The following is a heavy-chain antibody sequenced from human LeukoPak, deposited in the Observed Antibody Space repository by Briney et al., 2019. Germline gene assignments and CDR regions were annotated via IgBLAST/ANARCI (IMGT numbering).Heavy chain of an antibody. J-gene: IGHJ4*02. V-gene: IGHV3-48*04. Sequence: GGSLRLSCAASGFTFSSYNMNWVRQAPGKGLEWVSYISSSSNTMYYADSVKGRFTISRDNAKNSLYLQMNSLRAEDTAVYYCARGGYNDYWGQGTLVTVSS. D-gene: IGHD5-18*01. CDR1: GFTFSSYN. CDR2: ISSSSNTM. CDR3: ARGGYNDY.